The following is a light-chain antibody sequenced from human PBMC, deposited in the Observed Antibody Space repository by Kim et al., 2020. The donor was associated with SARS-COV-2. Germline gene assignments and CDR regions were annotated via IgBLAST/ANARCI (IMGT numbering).Light chain of an antibody. CDR3: CSYAGSYTVV. CDR2: DVT. Sequence: GQSVTLSCTETSSDVGGYKYVSGYKQSPGRAPKLMIYDVTKRPSGVPDRFSGSKFGNTASLTISGLQAEDEADYYCCSYAGSYTVVFGGGTKVTVL. V-gene: IGLV2-11*03. J-gene: IGLJ2*01. CDR1: SSDVGGYKY.